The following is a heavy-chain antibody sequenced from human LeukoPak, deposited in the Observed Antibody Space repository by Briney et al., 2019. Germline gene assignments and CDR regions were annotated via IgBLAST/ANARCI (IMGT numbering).Heavy chain of an antibody. CDR3: ATSRGGY. J-gene: IGHJ4*02. D-gene: IGHD2-15*01. CDR1: GFTFSSYA. Sequence: GGSLRLSCAASGFTFSSYAMSWLRQAPGKGLEWVSGSTNSGGNTYYADSVKGRFTISRDNSKNTLSLQMTSLRAEDTAVYYCATSRGGYWGQGTPVTVSS. V-gene: IGHV3-23*01. CDR2: STNSGGNT.